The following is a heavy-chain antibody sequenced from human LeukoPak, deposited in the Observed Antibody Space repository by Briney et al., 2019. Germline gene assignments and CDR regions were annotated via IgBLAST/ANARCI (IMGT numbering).Heavy chain of an antibody. J-gene: IGHJ4*02. D-gene: IGHD2-2*01. CDR2: ISYDGSNK. Sequence: GGSLRLSCAASGFTFSSYGMHWVRQAPGKGLEWVAVISYDGSNKYYADSVKGRFTISRDNSKNTLYLQMNSLRAEDTAVYYCATRGVVPAAMTNYWGQGTLVTVSS. CDR1: GFTFSSYG. CDR3: ATRGVVPAAMTNY. V-gene: IGHV3-30*03.